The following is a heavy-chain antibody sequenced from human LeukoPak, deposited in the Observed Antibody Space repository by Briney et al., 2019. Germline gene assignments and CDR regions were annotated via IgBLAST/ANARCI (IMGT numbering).Heavy chain of an antibody. J-gene: IGHJ3*02. D-gene: IGHD5-24*01. V-gene: IGHV4-39*07. CDR1: GGSISSSSYY. CDR3: ARDPGLEMATISAFDI. CDR2: IDYSGSN. Sequence: SETLSLTCTVSGGSISSSSYYWGWIRQPPGKGREGIGRIDYSGSNYYNPSLKSRVTISVDKYKTRFSLKLSSVTAADTAVYCCARDPGLEMATISAFDIWGQGTMVTVS.